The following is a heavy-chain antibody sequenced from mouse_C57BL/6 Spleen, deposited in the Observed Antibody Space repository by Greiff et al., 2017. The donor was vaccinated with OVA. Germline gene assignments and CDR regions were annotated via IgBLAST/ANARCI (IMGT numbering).Heavy chain of an antibody. Sequence: QVQLQQPGAELVKPGASVKVSCKASGYTFTSYWMHWVKQRPGQGLEWIGRIHHSDSDTNYNQKFKGKATLTVDKSSSTAYMQLSSLTSADSAVYYCAIETAQATLDYWGQGTTLTVSS. CDR3: AIETAQATLDY. V-gene: IGHV1-74*01. CDR2: IHHSDSDT. CDR1: GYTFTSYW. J-gene: IGHJ2*01. D-gene: IGHD3-2*02.